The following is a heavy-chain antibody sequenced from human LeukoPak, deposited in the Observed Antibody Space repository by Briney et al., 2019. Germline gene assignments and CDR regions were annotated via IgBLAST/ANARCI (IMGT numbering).Heavy chain of an antibody. D-gene: IGHD3-3*01. J-gene: IGHJ4*02. CDR3: ARFWSGYYY. CDR2: ISGSGDGT. Sequence: GGSLRLSCAASGFTFSNYAMSWVRQASGKGLEWVSVISGSGDGTFYADSVKGRFTISRDNAKNTLYLQMNSLRAEDTAVYYCARFWSGYYYWGQGTLVTVSS. V-gene: IGHV3-23*01. CDR1: GFTFSNYA.